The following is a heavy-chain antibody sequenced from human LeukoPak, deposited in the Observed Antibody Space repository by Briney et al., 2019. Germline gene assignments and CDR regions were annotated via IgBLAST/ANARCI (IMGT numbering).Heavy chain of an antibody. CDR3: ARGVVRGVNPYYYYYGMDV. Sequence: SETLFLTCAAYGGSFSGYYWSWIREPPGKGLEWIGEINHSGSTNYNPSLKSRVTISVDTSKNQFSLKLSSVTAADTAVYYCARGVVRGVNPYYYYYGMDVWGQGTTVTVSS. V-gene: IGHV4-34*01. CDR1: GGSFSGYY. D-gene: IGHD3-10*01. J-gene: IGHJ6*02. CDR2: INHSGST.